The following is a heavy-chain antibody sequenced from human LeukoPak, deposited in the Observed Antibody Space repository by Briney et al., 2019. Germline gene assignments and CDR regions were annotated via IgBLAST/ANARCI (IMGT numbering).Heavy chain of an antibody. D-gene: IGHD5-18*01. J-gene: IGHJ3*02. Sequence: GGSLRLSCAASGFTFSGSAMHWVRQASGKGLEWVSSISGSSSYIYYADSVKGRFTISRGNSKNTLYLQMNSLRAEDTAVYYCATSWILMVTGAFDIWGQGTMVTVSS. CDR3: ATSWILMVTGAFDI. CDR1: GFTFSGSA. V-gene: IGHV3-21*04. CDR2: ISGSSSYI.